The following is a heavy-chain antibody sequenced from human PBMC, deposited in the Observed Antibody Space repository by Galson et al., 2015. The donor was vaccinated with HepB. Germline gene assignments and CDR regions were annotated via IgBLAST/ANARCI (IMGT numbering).Heavy chain of an antibody. Sequence: SLRLSCAASGFAFSSYGMYWVRQAPGKGLEWISGLTGSGGSTLYADSVQGRFTISRDNSKSTLYLQMNSLGAEDTALYYCAKGVRTCSGTDCHMWATDGSDFWGQGTMVAVSS. CDR2: LTGSGGST. V-gene: IGHV3-23*01. J-gene: IGHJ3*01. D-gene: IGHD2-2*02. CDR1: GFAFSSYG. CDR3: AKGVRTCSGTDCHMWATDGSDF.